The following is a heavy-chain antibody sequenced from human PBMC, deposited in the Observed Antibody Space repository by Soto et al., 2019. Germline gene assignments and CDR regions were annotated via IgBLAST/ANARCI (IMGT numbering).Heavy chain of an antibody. J-gene: IGHJ5*02. D-gene: IGHD3-22*01. V-gene: IGHV1-3*01. CDR2: INAGNGNT. CDR3: AIVRPMNCYGSSCFEFDP. CDR1: GYTFTSYA. Sequence: GASVQVSCKASGYTFTSYAMLWVRQAPGQRLEWMGWINAGNGNTKYSQKFQGRVTITRDTSASTAYMELSSLRSEDTAVYDCAIVRPMNCYGSSCFEFDPWGQGTLVTVSS.